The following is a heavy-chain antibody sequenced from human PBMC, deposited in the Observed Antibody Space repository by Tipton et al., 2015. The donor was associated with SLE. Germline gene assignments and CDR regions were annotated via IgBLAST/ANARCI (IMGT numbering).Heavy chain of an antibody. CDR2: ISYDGSNK. CDR1: GFTFTTYD. J-gene: IGHJ6*02. Sequence: RSLRLSCAASGFTFTTYDMHWVRQAPGKGLEWVAVISYDGSNKYYADSVKGRFTISRDNSKNTPYLQVNSLRAEDTAVYYCARVLGSFYGMDVWGQGTTVTVSS. CDR3: ARVLGSFYGMDV. V-gene: IGHV3-30*04.